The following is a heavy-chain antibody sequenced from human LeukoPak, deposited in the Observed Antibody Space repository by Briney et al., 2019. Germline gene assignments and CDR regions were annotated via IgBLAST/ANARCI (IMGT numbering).Heavy chain of an antibody. V-gene: IGHV4-34*01. D-gene: IGHD5-24*01. Sequence: SETLSLTCAVYGGSFSGYYWSWIRQPPGKGLEWIGEINHSGSTNYNPSLKSRVTISVDTSKNQFSLKLSSVTAADTAVYYCALRDGLFGYWGQGTLVTVSS. CDR3: ALRDGLFGY. CDR1: GGSFSGYY. CDR2: INHSGST. J-gene: IGHJ4*02.